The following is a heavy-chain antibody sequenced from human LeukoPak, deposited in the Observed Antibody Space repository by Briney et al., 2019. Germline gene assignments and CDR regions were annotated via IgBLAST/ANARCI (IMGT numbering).Heavy chain of an antibody. CDR1: GGTFSSYA. D-gene: IGHD6-19*01. Sequence: GASVKVSCKASGGTFSSYAISWVRQAPGQGPEWMGRIIPILGIANYAQKFQGRVTITADKSTSTAYMELSSLRSEDTAVYYCARDRSGWYGDWGQGTLVTVSS. V-gene: IGHV1-69*04. CDR3: ARDRSGWYGD. J-gene: IGHJ4*02. CDR2: IIPILGIA.